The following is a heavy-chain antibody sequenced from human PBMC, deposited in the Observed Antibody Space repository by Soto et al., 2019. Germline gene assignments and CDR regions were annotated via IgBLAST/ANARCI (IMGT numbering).Heavy chain of an antibody. Sequence: SVKVSCKASGGTFSSYTISWVRQAPGEGLEWMGRIIPILGIANYAQKFQGRVTITADKSTSTAYMELSSLRSEDTAVYYCARVSRGYSGYEEENYFDYWGQGTLVTVSS. CDR2: IIPILGIA. CDR3: ARVSRGYSGYEEENYFDY. CDR1: GGTFSSYT. D-gene: IGHD5-12*01. V-gene: IGHV1-69*02. J-gene: IGHJ4*02.